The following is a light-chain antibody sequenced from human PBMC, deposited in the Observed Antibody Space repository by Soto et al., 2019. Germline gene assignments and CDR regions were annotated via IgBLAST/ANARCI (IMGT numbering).Light chain of an antibody. CDR3: QQYNSWPYT. J-gene: IGKJ2*01. CDR2: RAS. Sequence: ERVMPPSPATLSVSPGGSATLSCRASQHVSSNFAWYRQKPGQAPTLLIYRASTRATGIPARFSGSGSGTAFTLTISSLQSEDFAVYYCQQYNSWPYTFGQGTKLEIK. CDR1: QHVSSN. V-gene: IGKV3-15*01.